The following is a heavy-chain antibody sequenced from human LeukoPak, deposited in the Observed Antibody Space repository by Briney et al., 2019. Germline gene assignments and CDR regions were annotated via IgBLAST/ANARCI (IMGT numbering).Heavy chain of an antibody. V-gene: IGHV3-7*05. CDR1: GCTVRGNS. J-gene: IGHJ4*02. CDR2: IKQDGSEK. D-gene: IGHD3-22*01. CDR3: ARERWALYYDSSGYYYVPRPFDY. Sequence: GGSLRNSSADSGCTVRGNSMNWFRQAPGKGLEWVANIKQDGSEKYYVDSVKGRFTISRDNAKNSLYLQMNSLRAEDTAVYYCARERWALYYDSSGYYYVPRPFDYWVQGTLVTVSS.